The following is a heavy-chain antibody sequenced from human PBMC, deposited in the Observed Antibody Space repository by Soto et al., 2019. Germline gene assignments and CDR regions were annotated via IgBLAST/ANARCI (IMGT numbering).Heavy chain of an antibody. CDR1: VYSISIGYY. CDR2: MGYSWRT. CDR3: ASSPRGYCSSTSCYRREKHRGRAYYYYGMDV. V-gene: IGHV4-38-2*01. J-gene: IGHJ6*02. D-gene: IGHD2-2*02. Sequence: SWTPSLACAVSVYSISIGYYWVWIRQPPVKGLEWIGSMGYSWRTYYNPSLKSRVTISVDTPKNQFSLKLSSVTAADTAVYYCASSPRGYCSSTSCYRREKHRGRAYYYYGMDVWGQGTTVTVSS.